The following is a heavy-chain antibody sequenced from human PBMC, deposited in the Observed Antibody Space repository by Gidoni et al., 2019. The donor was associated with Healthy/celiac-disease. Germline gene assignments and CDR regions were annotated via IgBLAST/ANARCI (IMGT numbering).Heavy chain of an antibody. CDR3: ARAVDIVATIGN. J-gene: IGHJ4*02. D-gene: IGHD5-12*01. Sequence: QVQLVQSGAEVKKPGASVKVSCKASGYTFTGYYMHWVRQAPGQGLEWMGWINPNSGGTNDAQKFQGRVTMTRDTSISTAYMELSRLRSDDTAVYYCARAVDIVATIGNWGQGTLVTVSS. CDR2: INPNSGGT. CDR1: GYTFTGYY. V-gene: IGHV1-2*02.